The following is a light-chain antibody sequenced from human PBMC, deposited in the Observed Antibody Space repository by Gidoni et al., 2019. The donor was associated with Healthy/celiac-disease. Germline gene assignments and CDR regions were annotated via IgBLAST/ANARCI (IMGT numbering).Light chain of an antibody. Sequence: QTVVTQEPSLTVSPGGTVPLTCASSTGAVTSGYYPNWFQQKPGQAPRALIYSTSNNHSWTPARFSGSLLGGKAALTLSGVQPEDEAEYYCLLYYGGAQGVFGGGTKLTVL. CDR3: LLYYGGAQGV. V-gene: IGLV7-43*01. CDR1: TGAVTSGYY. CDR2: STS. J-gene: IGLJ2*01.